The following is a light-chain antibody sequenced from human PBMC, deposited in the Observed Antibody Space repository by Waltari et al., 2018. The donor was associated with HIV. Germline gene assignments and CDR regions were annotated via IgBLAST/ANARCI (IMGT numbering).Light chain of an antibody. J-gene: IGLJ2*01. CDR2: GVI. V-gene: IGLV2-14*01. Sequence: QSALTQPASVSGSPGQSVTIYCAGTSSDVGGYDYVSWYQQRPGKAPKLIIFGVINRHSGVSSRFSGSKSGRTASLSFSGLQAEDEADYSCTSYSTNKNVLFGGGTKVTVL. CDR1: SSDVGGYDY. CDR3: TSYSTNKNVL.